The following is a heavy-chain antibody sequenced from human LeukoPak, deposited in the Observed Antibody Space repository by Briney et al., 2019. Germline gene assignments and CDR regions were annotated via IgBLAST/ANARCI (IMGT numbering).Heavy chain of an antibody. J-gene: IGHJ5*02. CDR3: ARQREDSNWFDP. CDR2: IYTSGST. D-gene: IGHD4-11*01. Sequence: SDTLSLTCTVSGDSISSYYWTWIRQPPGRGLEWIGYIYTSGSTNLNPSLKSRVTMSVDTSKNQFSLKLSSVTAADTAVYYCARQREDSNWFDPWGQGTLVTVSS. V-gene: IGHV4-4*09. CDR1: GDSISSYY.